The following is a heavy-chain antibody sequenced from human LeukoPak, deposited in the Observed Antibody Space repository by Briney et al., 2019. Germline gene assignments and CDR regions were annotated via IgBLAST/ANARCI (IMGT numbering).Heavy chain of an antibody. CDR3: ARDVDRRDDP. D-gene: IGHD3-9*01. V-gene: IGHV3-7*01. CDR1: GFIFSDFW. J-gene: IGHJ5*02. CDR2: MNQDGNEK. Sequence: GGSLRLSCAASGFIFSDFWMTWVRQAPGKGLEWVANMNQDGNEKRYVDSVKGRFTISRDNAKNLLFLQMNNMRVEDTGVYCCARDVDRRDDPWGQGILVTVSS.